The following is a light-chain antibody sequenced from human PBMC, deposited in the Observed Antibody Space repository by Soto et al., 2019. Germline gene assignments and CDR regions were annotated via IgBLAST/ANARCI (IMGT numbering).Light chain of an antibody. CDR1: QSLRSSY. CDR2: GAS. CDR3: QQRSNWPLT. J-gene: IGKJ4*01. Sequence: PGERATLSCWASQSLRSSYLAWYQRKPGQAPRLLMFGASRRATGIPDRFNGSGSGTDFILTISSLEPEDFAVYYCQQRSNWPLTFGGGTKVEIK. V-gene: IGKV3D-20*02.